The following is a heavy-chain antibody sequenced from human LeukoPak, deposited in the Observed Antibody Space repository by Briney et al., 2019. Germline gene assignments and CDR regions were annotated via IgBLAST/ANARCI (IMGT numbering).Heavy chain of an antibody. CDR1: GYTFTSYG. J-gene: IGHJ4*02. CDR3: ARVVRYSSGPLTDLLPYYFDY. Sequence: ASVTVSCKASGYTFTSYGMHWVRQAPGQRLEWMGWINAGNGNTKYSQEFQGRVTITRDTSASAVYMELSSLRSDDMAVYYCARVVRYSSGPLTDLLPYYFDYWGQGTLVTVSS. CDR2: INAGNGNT. D-gene: IGHD6-19*01. V-gene: IGHV1-3*03.